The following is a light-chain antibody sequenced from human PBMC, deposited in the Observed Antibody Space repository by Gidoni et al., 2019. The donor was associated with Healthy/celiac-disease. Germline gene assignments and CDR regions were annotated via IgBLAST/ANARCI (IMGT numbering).Light chain of an antibody. Sequence: EIVLTQSPGTLSLSPGERATLSCRASQRVSSSYLAWYQQKPGQAPRLLIYGASSRATGIPDRFSGSGSGTDFTLTISRLEPEDFAVYYCQQYGSSPPMCSFXXXTKLEIK. CDR1: QRVSSSY. J-gene: IGKJ2*04. V-gene: IGKV3-20*01. CDR2: GAS. CDR3: QQYGSSPPMCS.